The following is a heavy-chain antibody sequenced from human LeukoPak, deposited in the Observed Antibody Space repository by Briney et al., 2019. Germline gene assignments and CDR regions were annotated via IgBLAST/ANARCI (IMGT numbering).Heavy chain of an antibody. V-gene: IGHV1-2*04. J-gene: IGHJ4*02. CDR1: GYTFTGYY. Sequence: ASVKVSCKASGYTFTGYYMHWVRQGPGEGGEWMGWINPNSGGANYAQKFQGWVTMTRDTSISTAYMELSRLRSDDTAVYYCARGGYCSGGSCYLWVIDYWGQGTLVTVSS. CDR3: ARGGYCSGGSCYLWVIDY. D-gene: IGHD2-15*01. CDR2: INPNSGGA.